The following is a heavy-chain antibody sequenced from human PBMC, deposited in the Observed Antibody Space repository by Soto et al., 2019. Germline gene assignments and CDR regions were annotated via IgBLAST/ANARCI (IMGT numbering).Heavy chain of an antibody. Sequence: GGSLRLSCAASGFTFISYAMYWVRQAPGKGLEWVAVISYDESDKYYADSVKGRFTISRDNSKNTLYLQMNSLRGEDTAVYYRARDRLFESNTFYYNYGMDLWGQGTAVTVSS. CDR3: ARDRLFESNTFYYNYGMDL. CDR2: ISYDESDK. D-gene: IGHD3-9*01. CDR1: GFTFISYA. J-gene: IGHJ6*02. V-gene: IGHV3-30-3*01.